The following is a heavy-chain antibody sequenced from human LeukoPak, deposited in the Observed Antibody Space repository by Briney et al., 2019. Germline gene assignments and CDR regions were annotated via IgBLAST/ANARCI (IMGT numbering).Heavy chain of an antibody. CDR1: GFTFTSYY. D-gene: IGHD4-17*01. Sequence: GSLRLSCAASGFTFTSYYMHWVRQAPGKGLVWVSRISGDGSNTIYADSVKGRFTISRDNAKNTVYLQMNSLRAEDTAVYYCARDDYGDYALASYYYYYGMDVWGQGTTVTVSS. J-gene: IGHJ6*02. CDR3: ARDDYGDYALASYYYYYGMDV. CDR2: ISGDGSNT. V-gene: IGHV3-74*01.